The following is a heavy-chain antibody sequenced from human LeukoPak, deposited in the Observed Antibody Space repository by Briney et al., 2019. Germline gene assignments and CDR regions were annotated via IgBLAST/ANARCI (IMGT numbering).Heavy chain of an antibody. CDR3: AREAKTSNWNSEPYLDY. Sequence: SVKVSCKASGGTFSSYSFTWVRQAPGQGLEWMGRINPMFNTANYAQDFQGGVTITADKSTSTAYMELITLRSEDTAVYYCAREAKTSNWNSEPYLDYWGQGTLITVSS. D-gene: IGHD1-20*01. J-gene: IGHJ4*02. CDR2: INPMFNTA. V-gene: IGHV1-69*08. CDR1: GGTFSSYS.